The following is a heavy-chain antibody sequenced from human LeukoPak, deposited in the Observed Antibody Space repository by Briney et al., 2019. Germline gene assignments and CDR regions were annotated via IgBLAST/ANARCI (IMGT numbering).Heavy chain of an antibody. Sequence: GSSVKVSCKASGGTFSNYVISWVRQAPGQGLEWMGRINPIFGTTNYEQKFQGRVTITADKSTNTAYMELSRLRSEDTAVYYCARTTSDYFFDYWGQGSLVTVSS. J-gene: IGHJ4*02. V-gene: IGHV1-69*06. D-gene: IGHD1-1*01. CDR2: INPIFGTT. CDR1: GGTFSNYV. CDR3: ARTTSDYFFDY.